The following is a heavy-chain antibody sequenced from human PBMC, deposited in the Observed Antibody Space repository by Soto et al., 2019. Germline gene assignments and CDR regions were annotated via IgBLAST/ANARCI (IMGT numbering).Heavy chain of an antibody. CDR1: RDSLSSNTAA. CDR3: AREVLDVTGKWLVKSGFHNWFDP. CDR2: TYYRAQFYN. Sequence: SQTLSLTSAISRDSLSSNTAASNWIRQSPSSCLEWLRSTYYRAQFYNDYSVSVKSRIIINPDTSNNQFSLQLHSVTPEDTAVYYWAREVLDVTGKWLVKSGFHNWFDPWGQGTLVTVSS. V-gene: IGHV6-1*01. D-gene: IGHD6-19*01. J-gene: IGHJ5*02.